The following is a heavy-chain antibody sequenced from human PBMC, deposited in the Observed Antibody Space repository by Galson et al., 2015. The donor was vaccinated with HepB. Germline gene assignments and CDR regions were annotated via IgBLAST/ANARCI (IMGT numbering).Heavy chain of an antibody. CDR3: ARLTTTVTTFYYYYYYMDV. J-gene: IGHJ6*03. CDR1: GFTVSSNY. D-gene: IGHD4-11*01. V-gene: IGHV3-53*01. CDR2: IYSGGST. Sequence: SLRLSCAASGFTVSSNYVSWVRQAPGKGLEWVSVIYSGGSTYYADSVKGRFTISRDNSKNTRYLQMNSLRAEDTAVYYCARLTTTVTTFYYYYYYMDVWGKGTTVTVSS.